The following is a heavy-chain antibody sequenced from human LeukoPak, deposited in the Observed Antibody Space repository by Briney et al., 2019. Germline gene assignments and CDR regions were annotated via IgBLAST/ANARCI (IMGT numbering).Heavy chain of an antibody. CDR2: ISAYNGNT. CDR1: GYTFTSYG. J-gene: IGHJ3*02. Sequence: APVKVSCKASGYTFTSYGISWVRQTPGQGLEWMGWISAYNGNTNYAQKLQGRVTMTTDTSTSTAYMELRSLRSDDTAVYYCARHHTRYSSGRSLDIWGQGTMVTVSS. CDR3: ARHHTRYSSGRSLDI. D-gene: IGHD6-19*01. V-gene: IGHV1-18*01.